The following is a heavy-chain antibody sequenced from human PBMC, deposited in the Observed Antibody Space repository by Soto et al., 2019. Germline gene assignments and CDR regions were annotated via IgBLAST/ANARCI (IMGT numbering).Heavy chain of an antibody. D-gene: IGHD3-16*01. CDR1: GGSMSSHY. V-gene: IGHV4-59*11. CDR2: ISYSGST. Sequence: ETLSLTCTVSGGSMSSHYWTWLRQPPGKGLEWIGYISYSGSTYYNPSLKSRVTISADTSRNQFSLKLSSVIAADTAVYYCARADPDASVGYWGQGTLVTVSS. CDR3: ARADPDASVGY. J-gene: IGHJ4*02.